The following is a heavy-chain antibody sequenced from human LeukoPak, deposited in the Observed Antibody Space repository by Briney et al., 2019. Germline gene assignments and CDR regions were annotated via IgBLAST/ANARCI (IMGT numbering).Heavy chain of an antibody. Sequence: GGSLRLSCAASGFTFSRYTMHWVRQAPGKGLEYVSSISSNGGSTCYANSVKGRFTISRDNSKNTLYLQMNSLRAEDTAVYYCAKDALNSSSWPKRGDSWGQGTLVTVSS. CDR1: GFTFSRYT. J-gene: IGHJ4*02. D-gene: IGHD6-13*01. CDR3: AKDALNSSSWPKRGDS. CDR2: ISSNGGST. V-gene: IGHV3-64*01.